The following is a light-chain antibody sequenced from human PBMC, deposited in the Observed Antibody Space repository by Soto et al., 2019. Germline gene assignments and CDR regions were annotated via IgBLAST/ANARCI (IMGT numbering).Light chain of an antibody. CDR1: SSDVGAYTY. J-gene: IGLJ1*01. CDR3: TSYTSSSTPDV. Sequence: SPLTQPASVSGSPGQSITISCPGTSSDVGAYTYVSWYRQHPGKAPKLMIYDVSNRPSGVSNRFSGSKSGNTASLTISGLQAEDEADYYCTSYTSSSTPDVFGGGTKVTVL. V-gene: IGLV2-14*01. CDR2: DVS.